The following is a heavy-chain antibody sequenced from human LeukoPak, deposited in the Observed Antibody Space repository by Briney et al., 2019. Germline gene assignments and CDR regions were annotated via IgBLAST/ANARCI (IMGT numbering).Heavy chain of an antibody. V-gene: IGHV1-24*01. D-gene: IGHD3-10*01. J-gene: IGHJ5*02. CDR2: FDPEDGET. Sequence: ASVKVSCKVSGYTLTELSMHWVRQAPGKGLEWMGGFDPEDGETIYAQKFQGRVTMTEDTSTDTAYMELSSLRSEDTAVYYCAISLITMVRGVWSWFDPWGQGTLVTVSS. CDR1: GYTLTELS. CDR3: AISLITMVRGVWSWFDP.